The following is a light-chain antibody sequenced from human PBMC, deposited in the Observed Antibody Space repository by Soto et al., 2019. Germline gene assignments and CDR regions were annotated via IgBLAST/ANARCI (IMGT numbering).Light chain of an antibody. Sequence: DVVMTQSPDSLAVSLGERVTITCKSSQSILYNSNNKNYLAWFQQKPGQPPKLLIYWASTRESGVPDRFSGSGSVTDFTLTISSLQAADVALYFCQQYYSNPWTFCQGTRLEIK. CDR3: QQYYSNPWT. CDR1: QSILYNSNNKNY. V-gene: IGKV4-1*01. CDR2: WAS. J-gene: IGKJ1*01.